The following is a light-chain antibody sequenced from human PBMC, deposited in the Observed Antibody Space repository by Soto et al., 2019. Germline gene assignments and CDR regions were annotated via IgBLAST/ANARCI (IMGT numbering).Light chain of an antibody. CDR1: QGINTW. V-gene: IGKV1D-16*01. CDR3: QQYSTYPLT. CDR2: DAS. Sequence: DIQMTQSPPSLSAFVGDRVTITCRASQGINTWIAWYQQKPEKAPTSLIYDASSLESGVPSRFSGSGSGTDFTLTISSLQPEDVATYYCQQYSTYPLTFGGGTKVDI. J-gene: IGKJ4*01.